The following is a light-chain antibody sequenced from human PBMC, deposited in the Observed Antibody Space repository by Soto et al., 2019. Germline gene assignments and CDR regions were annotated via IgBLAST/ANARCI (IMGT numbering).Light chain of an antibody. Sequence: DIQMTQSPSSLSASVGDRVTITCQASQDISNYLNWYQQKPGKAPKLLIYDASNLETGVPSRFSGSGSGTDFTFTISSLPPEDIATYYCQQYDNLSLTFGGGTKVEIK. J-gene: IGKJ4*01. V-gene: IGKV1-33*01. CDR3: QQYDNLSLT. CDR1: QDISNY. CDR2: DAS.